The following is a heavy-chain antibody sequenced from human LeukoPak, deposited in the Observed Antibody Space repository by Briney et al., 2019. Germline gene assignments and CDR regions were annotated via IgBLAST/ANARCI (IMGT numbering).Heavy chain of an antibody. J-gene: IGHJ6*03. CDR2: IYYSGST. CDR3: ARGIYSSSWYLGVNYYYYMDV. V-gene: IGHV4-59*01. Sequence: PSETLSLTCTVSGGSISSYYWSWIRQPPGKGLEWIGYIYYSGSTNYNPSLKSRVTISVDTSKNQFSLKLSSVTAADTAVYYCARGIYSSSWYLGVNYYYYMDVWGKGTTVTVSS. D-gene: IGHD6-13*01. CDR1: GGSISSYY.